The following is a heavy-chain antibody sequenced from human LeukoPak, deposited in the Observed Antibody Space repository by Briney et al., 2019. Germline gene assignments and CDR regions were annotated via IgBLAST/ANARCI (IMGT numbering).Heavy chain of an antibody. D-gene: IGHD1-26*01. CDR2: IYSGGST. J-gene: IGHJ4*02. V-gene: IGHV3-53*01. CDR1: GFTVSSNY. CDR3: ARGVGPRASGSQRGDY. Sequence: GGSLRLSCAASGFTVSSNYMSWVRQAPGKGLEWVSVIYSGGSTYYAGSVRGRFTISRDNSKNTLYLQMNSLRAEDTAVYYCARGVGPRASGSQRGDYWGQGTLVTVSS.